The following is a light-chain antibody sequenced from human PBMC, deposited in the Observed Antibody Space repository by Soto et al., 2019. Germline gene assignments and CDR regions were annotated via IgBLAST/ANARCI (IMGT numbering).Light chain of an antibody. V-gene: IGKV3-20*01. CDR1: QSLNRRY. J-gene: IGKJ1*01. CDR2: DAS. CDR3: QQYGSSPWT. Sequence: EILLTQSPGTLSLSPGERATLSCRASQSLNRRYLAWYQQKPGQAPRLLIYDASRRATGIPDRFSGSGSGTDFTLTISRLEPEDFAVYYCQQYGSSPWTFGQGTKVDIK.